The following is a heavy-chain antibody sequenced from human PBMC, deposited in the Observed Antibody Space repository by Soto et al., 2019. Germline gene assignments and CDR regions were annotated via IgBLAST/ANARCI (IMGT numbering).Heavy chain of an antibody. J-gene: IGHJ4*02. Sequence: SETLSLTCTVSGGSISSSSYYWGWIRQPPGKGLEWIGSIYYSGSTYYNPSLKSRVTISVDTSKNQFSLKLSSVTAADTAVYYCARGRDTAMVQGWGQGTLVTVSS. CDR3: ARGRDTAMVQG. CDR2: IYYSGST. CDR1: GGSISSSSYY. D-gene: IGHD5-18*01. V-gene: IGHV4-39*01.